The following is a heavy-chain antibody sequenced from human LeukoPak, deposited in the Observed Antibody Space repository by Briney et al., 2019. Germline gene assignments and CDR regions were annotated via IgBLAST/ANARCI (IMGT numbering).Heavy chain of an antibody. J-gene: IGHJ4*02. CDR2: IYTSGST. V-gene: IGHV4-61*02. Sequence: PSQTLSLTCTVSGGSISSGSYYWSWIRQPAGKGLEWIGRIYTSGSTNYNPSPKSRVTISVDTSKNQFSLKLSSVTAADTAVYDCARTSWRGDILTGYYIGGAYYFDYWGQGTLVTVSS. D-gene: IGHD3-9*01. CDR1: GGSISSGSYY. CDR3: ARTSWRGDILTGYYIGGAYYFDY.